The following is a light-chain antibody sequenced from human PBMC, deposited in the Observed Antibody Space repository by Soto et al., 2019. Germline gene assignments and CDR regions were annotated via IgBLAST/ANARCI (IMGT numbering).Light chain of an antibody. CDR2: DVS. Sequence: QSALTQPASVSGSPGQSITISCTGTSSDVGGYNYVSWYQQHPGKAPKLMIYDVSNRPSGVSNRFSGSKSGNTASLTISGLQAEDEADSYCSSYTSSSFYVFGTVTKVTVL. J-gene: IGLJ1*01. V-gene: IGLV2-14*01. CDR1: SSDVGGYNY. CDR3: SSYTSSSFYV.